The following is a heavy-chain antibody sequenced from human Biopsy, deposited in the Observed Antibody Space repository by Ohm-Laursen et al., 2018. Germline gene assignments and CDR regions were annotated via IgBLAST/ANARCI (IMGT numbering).Heavy chain of an antibody. CDR2: ISGYYGNT. J-gene: IGHJ4*02. Sequence: GASVKVSCKASGYSFTSYGISWVRQAPGEGLEWMGRISGYYGNTNYAQKFQGRVTMTADTSTSTVYMEVRGLRSDDTAVYYCARVTLPLYLDYWGQGTRVSVSS. V-gene: IGHV1-18*01. CDR3: ARVTLPLYLDY. CDR1: GYSFTSYG. D-gene: IGHD5/OR15-5a*01.